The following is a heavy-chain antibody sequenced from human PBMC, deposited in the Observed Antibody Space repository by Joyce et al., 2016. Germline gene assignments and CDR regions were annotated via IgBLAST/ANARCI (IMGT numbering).Heavy chain of an antibody. CDR3: ARDEGAAFDV. J-gene: IGHJ3*01. Sequence: QVQLQESGPGLVKPSQTLSLTCNVSGGSIGSPGYYWSWVRQHPGKGLEWIGYMYYSWTTYYTPSLKSRVTISGDTSKNQFSLKLTSVTDADTTVYYCARDEGAAFDVWGRGTMVTVSS. D-gene: IGHD4/OR15-4a*01. V-gene: IGHV4-31*03. CDR2: MYYSWTT. CDR1: GGSIGSPGYY.